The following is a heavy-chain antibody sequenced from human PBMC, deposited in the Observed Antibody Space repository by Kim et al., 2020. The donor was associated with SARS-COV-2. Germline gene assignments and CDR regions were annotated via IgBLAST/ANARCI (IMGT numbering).Heavy chain of an antibody. CDR2: IYHSGST. D-gene: IGHD3-22*01. CDR1: GGSISSYY. J-gene: IGHJ4*02. CDR3: ARASYYYDSSGYYLYYFDY. V-gene: IGHV4-59*13. Sequence: SETLSLTCTVSGGSISSYYWSWIRQPPGKGLEWIGYIYHSGSTNYNPSLKSRVTISVDTSKNQFSLKLSSVTAADTAVYYCARASYYYDSSGYYLYYFDYWGQGTLVTVFS.